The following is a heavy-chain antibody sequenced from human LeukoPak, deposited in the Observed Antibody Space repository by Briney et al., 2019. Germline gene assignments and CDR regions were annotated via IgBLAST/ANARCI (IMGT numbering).Heavy chain of an antibody. CDR1: AFTFSTYG. V-gene: IGHV3-30*18. J-gene: IGHJ4*02. CDR2: ILYYGNNK. D-gene: IGHD5-24*01. Sequence: GGSLRLSCAASAFTFSTYGMHWVRQAPGKGLEWVAVILYYGNNKYYADSVSGRFTISRDNSKNTLYLQMNSLRPEDTAVYYCAKDRHPARTDGYYFEHWGQGTLVTVSS. CDR3: AKDRHPARTDGYYFEH.